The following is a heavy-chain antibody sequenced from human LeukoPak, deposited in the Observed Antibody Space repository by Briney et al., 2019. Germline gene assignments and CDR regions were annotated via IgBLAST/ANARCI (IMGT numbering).Heavy chain of an antibody. CDR3: ETAIVLVLGGSDHSDY. Sequence: GGSLRLSCAASVCIFSSCWMTWVRRAPGKGLEWVGNIKKDGSEKPYVDSVKGRFTISRDNAKKSLFLQMNSLRAAYEAGYYCETAIVLVLGGSDHSDYWGQRTLVTVSP. J-gene: IGHJ4*01. CDR2: IKKDGSEK. V-gene: IGHV3-7*01. CDR1: VCIFSSCW. D-gene: IGHD2/OR15-2a*01.